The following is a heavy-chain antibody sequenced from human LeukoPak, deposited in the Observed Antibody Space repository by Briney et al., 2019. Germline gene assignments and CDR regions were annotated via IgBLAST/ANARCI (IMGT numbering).Heavy chain of an antibody. CDR1: GFTFNLYS. D-gene: IGHD5-24*01. CDR3: VRGARNAYNYFDY. V-gene: IGHV3-48*04. CDR2: ISSGSSSI. Sequence: GGSLRLSCAASGFTFNLYSMNWVRQAPGKELEWLSYISSGSSSIYYADAVTGRFTISRDNAQNSLYLQMDSLRAEDSAVYYCVRGARNAYNYFDYWGQGRLVTVSS. J-gene: IGHJ4*02.